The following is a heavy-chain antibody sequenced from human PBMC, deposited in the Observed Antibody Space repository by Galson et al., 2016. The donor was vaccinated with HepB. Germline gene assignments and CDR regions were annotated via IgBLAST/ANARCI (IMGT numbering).Heavy chain of an antibody. CDR3: ARERGLSSGSTTDY. Sequence: ETLSLTCTVSGGSISSFYWSWIRQPPGKGLEWIGNINYSGKTHYNPSLRSRPTISVDTSKNQLSLILGSVTAADTAVYYCARERGLSSGSTTDYWGQGALITVSS. J-gene: IGHJ4*02. V-gene: IGHV4-59*01. CDR2: INYSGKT. CDR1: GGSISSFY. D-gene: IGHD6-19*01.